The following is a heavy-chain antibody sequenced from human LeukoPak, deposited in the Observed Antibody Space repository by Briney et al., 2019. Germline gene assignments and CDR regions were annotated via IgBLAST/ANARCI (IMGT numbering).Heavy chain of an antibody. CDR3: ARCLRYSSSWYIWFDP. CDR1: GYTFTSYD. J-gene: IGHJ5*02. D-gene: IGHD6-13*01. V-gene: IGHV1-8*01. CDR2: MNPNSGNT. Sequence: ASVKVSCKASGYTFTSYDINCARQATGQRLEWMAWMNPNSGNTGYAQKFQGRVTMTRNTSISTAYMELSSLRSEDTAVYYCARCLRYSSSWYIWFDPWGQGTLVTVSS.